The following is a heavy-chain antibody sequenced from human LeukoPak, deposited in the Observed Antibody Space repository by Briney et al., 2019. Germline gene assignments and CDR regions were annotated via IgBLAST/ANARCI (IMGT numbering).Heavy chain of an antibody. CDR3: GIFMDVVPGTMS. D-gene: IGHD3-22*01. CDR2: ISHGGIT. J-gene: IGHJ4*02. Sequence: SETLFLTCGVYAGSLTNYFCHWIRQAPGKGLEWVGEISHGGITKHNPSLKSRVTMSQDTSKRQFSLKMNSMTAADTGVYYCGIFMDVVPGTMSWGLGTLVTVSS. V-gene: IGHV4-34*01. CDR1: AGSLTNYF.